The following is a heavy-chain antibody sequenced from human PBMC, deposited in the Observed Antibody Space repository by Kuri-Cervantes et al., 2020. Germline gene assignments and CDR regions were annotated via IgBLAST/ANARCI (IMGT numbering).Heavy chain of an antibody. D-gene: IGHD2-15*01. Sequence: SETLSLTCTVSGGSISSYYWSWIRQPPGKGLEWIGYIYYSGSTNYNPSLKNRVTISVDTSKNQFSLKLSSVTAADTAVYYCARDLADRWHYYYYMDVWGKGTTVTVSS. CDR3: ARDLADRWHYYYYMDV. CDR2: IYYSGST. V-gene: IGHV4-59*12. CDR1: GGSISSYY. J-gene: IGHJ6*03.